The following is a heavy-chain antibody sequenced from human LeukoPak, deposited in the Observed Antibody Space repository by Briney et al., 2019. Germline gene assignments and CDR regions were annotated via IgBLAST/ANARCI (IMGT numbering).Heavy chain of an antibody. CDR1: GGSFSGYF. D-gene: IGHD5-12*01. CDR3: ATILPVATAAGWFDP. CDR2: IDHSGSS. J-gene: IGHJ5*02. Sequence: PSETLSLTCAVYGGSFSGYFWTWIRQPPGKGLEWIAEIDHSGSSNYNPSLKSRVTISVDTSKNQFSLKLSSVTAADTAVYYCATILPVATAAGWFDPWGQGTLVTVSS. V-gene: IGHV4-34*01.